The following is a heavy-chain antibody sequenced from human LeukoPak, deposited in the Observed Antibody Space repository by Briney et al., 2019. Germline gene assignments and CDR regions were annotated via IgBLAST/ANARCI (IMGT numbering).Heavy chain of an antibody. CDR1: GYTFTGYY. CDR3: ARDRYSGSYSGYYYYMDV. J-gene: IGHJ6*03. Sequence: AASVKVSCKASGYTFTGYYMHWVRQAPGQGLEWMGIINPSGGSTSYAQKFQGRVTMTRDMSTSTVYMELSSLRSEDAAVYYCARDRYSGSYSGYYYYMDVWGKGTTVTVSS. D-gene: IGHD1-26*01. CDR2: INPSGGST. V-gene: IGHV1-46*01.